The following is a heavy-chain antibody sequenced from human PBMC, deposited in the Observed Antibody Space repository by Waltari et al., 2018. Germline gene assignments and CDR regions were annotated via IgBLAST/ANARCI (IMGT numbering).Heavy chain of an antibody. Sequence: QVQLQESGPGLVKPSQTLSLTCPFSGGSISSGGYYWIWIRQHPGPGLEWIGYIYYSGSTYYNPSLKSRVTISVDTSKNQFSLKLSSVTAADTAVYYCARGYCSSTSCYEDWYFDLWGRGTLVTVSS. CDR2: IYYSGST. CDR3: ARGYCSSTSCYEDWYFDL. CDR1: GGSISSGGYY. V-gene: IGHV4-31*03. J-gene: IGHJ2*01. D-gene: IGHD2-2*01.